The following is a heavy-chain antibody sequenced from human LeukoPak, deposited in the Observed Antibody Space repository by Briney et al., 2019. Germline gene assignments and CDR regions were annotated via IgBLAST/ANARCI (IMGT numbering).Heavy chain of an antibody. J-gene: IGHJ6*02. CDR2: IAYDGSDK. Sequence: GGSLRLSCAASGFTFSSYALHWVRQAPGEGLEWVAVIAYDGSDKYYADSVKGRFTVYRDNSKDTLYLEMNSLRPEDTAVYYCARLLGYCTDGVCRYYYYGMDVWGQGTTVTVS. CDR3: ARLLGYCTDGVCRYYYYGMDV. D-gene: IGHD2-8*02. V-gene: IGHV3-30*04. CDR1: GFTFSSYA.